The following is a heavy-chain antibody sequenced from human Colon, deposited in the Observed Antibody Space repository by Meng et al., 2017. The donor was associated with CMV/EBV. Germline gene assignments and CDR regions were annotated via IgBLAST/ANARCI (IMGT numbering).Heavy chain of an antibody. J-gene: IGHJ3*02. CDR1: GFTFRNYA. Sequence: GESLKISCAAPGFTFRNYAMTWVRQAPGKGLEWVSSISANGEAKNYADSVKGRFTIFRDNSKNTLYLQMNSLRAEDTAVYFCAKDESECSTSCYPLNAFDIWGQGTMVTVSS. CDR3: AKDESECSTSCYPLNAFDI. CDR2: ISANGEAK. D-gene: IGHD2-2*01. V-gene: IGHV3-23*01.